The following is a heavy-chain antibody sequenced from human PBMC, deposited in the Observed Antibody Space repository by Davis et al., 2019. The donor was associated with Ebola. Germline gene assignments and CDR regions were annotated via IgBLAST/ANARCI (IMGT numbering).Heavy chain of an antibody. V-gene: IGHV3-7*01. D-gene: IGHD5-12*01. CDR3: ARGFEVATDYFDF. CDR1: GFTFSSYW. CDR2: IKPDGSEK. J-gene: IGHJ4*02. Sequence: PGGSLRLSCAASGFTFSSYWMTWVRQDPGKGLEWVAIIKPDGSEKYYVDSVKGRFTISRDNAKNSLYLQMNSLRAEDTAVYYCARGFEVATDYFDFWGQGTLVTVSS.